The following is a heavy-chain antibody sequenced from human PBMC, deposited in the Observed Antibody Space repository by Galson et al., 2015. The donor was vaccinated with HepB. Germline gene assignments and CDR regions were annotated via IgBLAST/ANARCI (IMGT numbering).Heavy chain of an antibody. D-gene: IGHD1-14*01. CDR3: ARDQQRYPPYPSPLDY. J-gene: IGHJ4*02. CDR2: IKQDGSEK. CDR1: GFTFSSYW. V-gene: IGHV3-7*03. Sequence: SLRLSCAASGFTFSSYWMSWVRQAPGKGLEWVANIKQDGSEKYYVDSVKGRFTISRDNAKNSLYLQMNSLRAEDTAVYYCARDQQRYPPYPSPLDYWGQGTLVTVSS.